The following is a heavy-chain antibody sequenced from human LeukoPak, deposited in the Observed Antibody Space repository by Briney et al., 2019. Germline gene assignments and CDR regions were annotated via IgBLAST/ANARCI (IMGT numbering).Heavy chain of an antibody. J-gene: IGHJ4*02. Sequence: GGSLRLSCAASGFTFSSYAMHWVRQAPGKGLEWVAVISYDGSNKYYADSVKGRFTISRDNSKNTLYLQMNSLRAEDTAVYYCARGRMGIFGVLYFDYWGQGTLVTVSS. V-gene: IGHV3-30*04. D-gene: IGHD3-3*01. CDR2: ISYDGSNK. CDR3: ARGRMGIFGVLYFDY. CDR1: GFTFSSYA.